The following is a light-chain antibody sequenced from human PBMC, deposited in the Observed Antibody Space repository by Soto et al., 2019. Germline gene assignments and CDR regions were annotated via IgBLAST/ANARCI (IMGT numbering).Light chain of an antibody. CDR2: EVT. CDR3: GSHAGNSNLV. V-gene: IGLV2-8*01. CDR1: STDVGAYNY. J-gene: IGLJ3*02. Sequence: LTQPPSASGSPGQSVTISCTGTSTDVGAYNYVSWYQQHPGKAPKLMIYEVTKRPSGVPDRFSGSKSGNTASLTVSGLQTEDEADYYCGSHAGNSNLVFGGGTQLTVL.